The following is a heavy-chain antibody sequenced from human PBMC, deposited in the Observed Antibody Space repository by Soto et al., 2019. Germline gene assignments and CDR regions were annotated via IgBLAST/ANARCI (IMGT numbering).Heavy chain of an antibody. Sequence: VQLVESGGGLVQPGGSLRLSCAASGFSFSTYEMNWVRQAPGKGLEWIGYIYYSGRSDCSPSLKSRVTLSVDRAKNQFSLILNSVTAADTAVYYCARVNLVGAAYSFDDWGQGTLVTVSS. CDR3: ARVNLVGAAYSFDD. D-gene: IGHD1-26*01. V-gene: IGHV4-59*08. CDR2: IYYSGRS. J-gene: IGHJ4*02. CDR1: GFSFSTYE.